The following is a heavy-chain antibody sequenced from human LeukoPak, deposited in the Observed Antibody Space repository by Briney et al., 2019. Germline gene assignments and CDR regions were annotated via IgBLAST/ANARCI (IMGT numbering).Heavy chain of an antibody. Sequence: GGSLRLSCAASGFTFSSYAMSWVRQAPGKGLEWVSYISSSSSTIYYADSVKGRFTISRDNAKNSLYLQMNSLRAEDTAVYYCARTFWSGYLDYWGQGTLVTVSS. J-gene: IGHJ4*02. CDR2: ISSSSSTI. D-gene: IGHD3-3*01. V-gene: IGHV3-48*01. CDR1: GFTFSSYA. CDR3: ARTFWSGYLDY.